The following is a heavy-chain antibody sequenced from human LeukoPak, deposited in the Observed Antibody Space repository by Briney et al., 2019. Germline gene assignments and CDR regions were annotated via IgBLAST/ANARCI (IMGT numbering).Heavy chain of an antibody. Sequence: PGGSLRLSCAASGFTFSSYAVHWVRQAPGKGLEWVAVISYDSSNKYYADSVRGRFTISRDNSRNTLFLQMNSLRVEDTAVFYCVREAYNTVYFDYWGQGTLVTVSS. CDR1: GFTFSSYA. J-gene: IGHJ4*02. V-gene: IGHV3-30*04. CDR2: ISYDSSNK. D-gene: IGHD1-14*01. CDR3: VREAYNTVYFDY.